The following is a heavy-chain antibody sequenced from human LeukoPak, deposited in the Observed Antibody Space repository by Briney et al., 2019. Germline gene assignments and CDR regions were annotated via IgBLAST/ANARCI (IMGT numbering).Heavy chain of an antibody. Sequence: SETLSLTCTVSGGSISSSSYYWGWIRQPPGKGLEWIGEINHSGSTNYNPSLKSRVTISVDTSKNQFSLKLSSVTAADTAVYYCARDLMAVPAAHKRASRNWFDPWGQGTLVTVSS. CDR2: INHSGST. J-gene: IGHJ5*02. D-gene: IGHD2-2*01. V-gene: IGHV4-39*07. CDR1: GGSISSSSYY. CDR3: ARDLMAVPAAHKRASRNWFDP.